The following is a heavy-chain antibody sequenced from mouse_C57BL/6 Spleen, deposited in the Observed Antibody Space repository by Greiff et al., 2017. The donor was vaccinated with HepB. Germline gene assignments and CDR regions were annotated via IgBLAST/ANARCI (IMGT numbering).Heavy chain of an antibody. CDR3: ARGVIYYGYDRAMDY. V-gene: IGHV3-6*01. J-gene: IGHJ4*01. D-gene: IGHD2-2*01. CDR1: GYSITSGYY. CDR2: ISYDGSN. Sequence: ESGPGLVKPSQSLSLTCSVTGYSITSGYYWNWIRQFPGNKLEWMGYISYDGSNNYNPSLKNRISITRDTSKNQFFLKLNSVTTEDTATYYCARGVIYYGYDRAMDYWGQGTSVTVSS.